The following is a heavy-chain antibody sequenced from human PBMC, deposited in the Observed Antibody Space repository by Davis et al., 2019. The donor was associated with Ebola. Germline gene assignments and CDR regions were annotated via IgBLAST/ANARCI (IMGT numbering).Heavy chain of an antibody. CDR1: GGSFSDYY. CDR2: INHRGRT. J-gene: IGHJ4*02. V-gene: IGHV4-34*01. D-gene: IGHD2-2*01. CDR3: ASPHQIRDKDCFDL. Sequence: PSETLSLTCAVYGGSFSDYYWSLIRQPPGKGLEWIGEINHRGRTYYNPSLKTRVTISIDTSRNHFSLQLRSVTAAYTAVYYCASPHQIRDKDCFDLWGQGTLVTVSS.